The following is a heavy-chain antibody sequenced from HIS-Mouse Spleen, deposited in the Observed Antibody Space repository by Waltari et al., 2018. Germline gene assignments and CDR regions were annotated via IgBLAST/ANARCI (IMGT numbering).Heavy chain of an antibody. J-gene: IGHJ4*02. CDR3: AARFGESHFDY. CDR1: GYTFTSYD. CDR2: MNPNRSNA. V-gene: IGHV1-8*01. D-gene: IGHD3-10*01. Sequence: QVQLVQSGAEVKKPGASVKVSCKASGYTFTSYDINWVRQATGQGLEWMGWMNPNRSNAGYAQKVQGRVTMTRNTSISTAYMKLSSLRSEDTAVYYCAARFGESHFDYWGQGTLVTVSS.